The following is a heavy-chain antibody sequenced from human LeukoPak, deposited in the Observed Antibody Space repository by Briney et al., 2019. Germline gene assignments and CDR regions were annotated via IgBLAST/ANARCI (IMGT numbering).Heavy chain of an antibody. CDR2: ISASGGST. CDR3: AKRGNCSSTSCYGYYFDY. Sequence: GGSLRLSCAASGFTFSSYAMSWVRQAPGKGLEWVSAISASGGSTYYVDSVKGRFTISRDNSKNTLYLQMNSLRAEDTAVYYCAKRGNCSSTSCYGYYFDYWGQGTLVTVSS. CDR1: GFTFSSYA. V-gene: IGHV3-23*01. J-gene: IGHJ4*02. D-gene: IGHD2-2*01.